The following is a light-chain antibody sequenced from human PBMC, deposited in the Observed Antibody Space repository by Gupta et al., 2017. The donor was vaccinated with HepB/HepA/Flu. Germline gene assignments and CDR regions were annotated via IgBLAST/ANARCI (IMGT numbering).Light chain of an antibody. V-gene: IGKV3-11*01. CDR1: QNINNY. CDR2: DTS. J-gene: IGKJ4*01. CDR3: HQRGSWPIS. Sequence: EIVLTQSPANVSLSSGERATLYCRASQNINNYLAWYQQKPGQPPRLLIYDTSKRATGIPARLSGGGSATDFTLTINSRQPEDSAIYFCHQRGSWPISLGGGTKVQIK.